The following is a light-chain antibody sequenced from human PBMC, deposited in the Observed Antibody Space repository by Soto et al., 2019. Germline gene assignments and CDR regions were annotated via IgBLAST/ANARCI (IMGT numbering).Light chain of an antibody. V-gene: IGKV3-15*01. J-gene: IGKJ1*01. CDR1: QSVSSN. CDR3: QQYNNWRRT. Sequence: EIVMPQTPATLSVSTGERATLSCRASQSVSSNLAWYQEKPGQAPRLLIYGASTRATGITARFSGSGSGTESTLTISSRQAEDCAFYYYQQYNNWRRTFGHGTKVEIK. CDR2: GAS.